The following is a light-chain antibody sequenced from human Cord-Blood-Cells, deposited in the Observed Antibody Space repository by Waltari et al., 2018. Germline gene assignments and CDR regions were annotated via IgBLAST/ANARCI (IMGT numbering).Light chain of an antibody. CDR2: DSS. J-gene: IGLJ3*02. CDR1: SSDVGGYNY. V-gene: IGLV2-14*01. Sequence: QSALTQPASVSGYPGQSITISCTGTSSDVGGYNYVSWYQQHPGKAPKLMIYDSSNRPSGVSNRFSGAKACKSASLTISVLQAEDEADYYCSSYTSSSTLVFGGGTKLTVL. CDR3: SSYTSSSTLV.